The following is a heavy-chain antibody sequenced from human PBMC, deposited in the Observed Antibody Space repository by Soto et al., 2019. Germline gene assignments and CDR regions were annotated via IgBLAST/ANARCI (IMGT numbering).Heavy chain of an antibody. CDR1: GFTFSSYG. CDR2: LSGSGDTT. CDR3: AKGTQFFYYYAMYV. Sequence: ELQLLESGGGLAQPGGSLRLSCAASGFTFSSYGMNWVRQAPGKGLEWVSALSGSGDTTYYADSVRGRFSISRDNSKNTLYLQMSSLRGEDTAVYYCAKGTQFFYYYAMYVWGQGTTVTVSS. V-gene: IGHV3-23*01. J-gene: IGHJ6*02.